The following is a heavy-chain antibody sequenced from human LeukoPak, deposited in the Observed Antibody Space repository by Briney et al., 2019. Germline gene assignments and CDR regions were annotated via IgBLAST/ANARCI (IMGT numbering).Heavy chain of an antibody. CDR2: INAGNGNT. V-gene: IGHV1-3*01. D-gene: IGHD3-10*02. Sequence: ASVKVSCKASGYTFTSYAMHWVRQAPGQRLEWMGWINAGNGNTKYSQKFQGRVTITADESTSTAYMELSSLRSEDTAVYYCALTVFGAEYFQHWGQGTLVTVSS. CDR1: GYTFTSYA. CDR3: ALTVFGAEYFQH. J-gene: IGHJ1*01.